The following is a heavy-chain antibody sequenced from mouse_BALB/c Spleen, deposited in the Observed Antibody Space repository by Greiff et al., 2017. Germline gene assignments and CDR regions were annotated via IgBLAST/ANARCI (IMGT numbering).Heavy chain of an antibody. CDR1: GYTFTDYA. Sequence: VQLQQSGAELVRPGVSVKISCKGSGYTFTDYAMHWVKQSHAKSLEWIGVISTYYGDASYNQKFKGKATMTVDKSSSTAYMQLSSLTSEDSAVYYCARVYYGNYAMDYWGQGTSVTVSS. CDR3: ARVYYGNYAMDY. D-gene: IGHD2-1*01. V-gene: IGHV1S137*01. J-gene: IGHJ4*01. CDR2: ISTYYGDA.